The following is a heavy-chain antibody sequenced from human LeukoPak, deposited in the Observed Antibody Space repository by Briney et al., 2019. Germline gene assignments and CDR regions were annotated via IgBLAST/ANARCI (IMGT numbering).Heavy chain of an antibody. CDR3: AKERGYCSSTNCYGAFDY. V-gene: IGHV3-23*01. D-gene: IGHD2-2*01. CDR2: ISANGDST. J-gene: IGHJ4*02. CDR1: GFTFSIYA. Sequence: TGGSLRLSCAASGFTFSIYAMNWVRQAPGKGLEWVSSISANGDSTKYADSVKGRFTISRDNSKNTLYLQMNSLRAEDTAVYYCAKERGYCSSTNCYGAFDYWGQGTLVTVSS.